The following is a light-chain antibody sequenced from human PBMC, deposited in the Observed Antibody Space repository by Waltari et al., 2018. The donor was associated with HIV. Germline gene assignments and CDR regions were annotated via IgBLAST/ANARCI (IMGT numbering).Light chain of an antibody. CDR3: QAWDSSTVL. CDR2: QDT. V-gene: IGLV3-1*01. J-gene: IGLJ2*01. Sequence: SYDLTQPPSVSVSPGQTASITCPGDNLGNKYACWYQQKPGQSPVLVIYQDTKRPSGIPERFSGSHSGNTATLTVSGTQAMDEADYYCQAWDSSTVLFGGGTTLTVL. CDR1: NLGNKY.